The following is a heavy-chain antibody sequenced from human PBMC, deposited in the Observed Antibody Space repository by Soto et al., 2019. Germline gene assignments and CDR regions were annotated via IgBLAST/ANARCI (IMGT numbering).Heavy chain of an antibody. CDR2: ISSSSSYI. D-gene: IGHD3-3*01. V-gene: IGHV3-21*01. Sequence: GGSLRLSCAASGFTFSSYSMNWVRQAPGKGLEWVSSISSSSSYIYYADSVKGRFTISRDNAKNSLYLQMNSLRAEDTAVYYCASSPYDFWSGAYYMDVWGKGTTVTVS. CDR3: ASSPYDFWSGAYYMDV. CDR1: GFTFSSYS. J-gene: IGHJ6*03.